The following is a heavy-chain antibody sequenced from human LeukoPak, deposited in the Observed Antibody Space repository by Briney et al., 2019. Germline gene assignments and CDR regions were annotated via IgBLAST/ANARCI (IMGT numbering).Heavy chain of an antibody. CDR1: GGSFSGYY. J-gene: IGHJ5*02. CDR3: ARRGQQLVLLPMHRNWFDP. Sequence: PSETLSLTCAVYGGSFSGYYWSWIRQPPGKGLEWIGEINHSGSTNYNPSLRSRVTISVDTSKNQFSLKLSSVTAADTAVYCCARRGQQLVLLPMHRNWFDPWGQGTLVTVSS. V-gene: IGHV4-34*01. CDR2: INHSGST. D-gene: IGHD6-13*01.